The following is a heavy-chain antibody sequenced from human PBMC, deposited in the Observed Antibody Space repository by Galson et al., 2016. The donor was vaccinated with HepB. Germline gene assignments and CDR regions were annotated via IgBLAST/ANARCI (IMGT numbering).Heavy chain of an antibody. CDR2: IYYIGTT. D-gene: IGHD3-16*01. CDR3: ARQTYYDYVWGSYNSFDF. Sequence: ETLSLTCSVSGDSISSRAYHWGWIRQPPGKGLEWIGSIYYIGTTHHNPSPQSRVSISVDTSKRHFSLTLNSLTAADTAVYYCARQTYYDYVWGSYNSFDFWGQGTVVTVSS. V-gene: IGHV4-39*01. CDR1: GDSISSRAYH. J-gene: IGHJ4*02.